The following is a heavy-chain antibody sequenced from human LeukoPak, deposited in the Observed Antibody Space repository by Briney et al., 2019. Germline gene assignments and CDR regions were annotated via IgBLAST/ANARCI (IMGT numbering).Heavy chain of an antibody. J-gene: IGHJ4*02. CDR2: FDPKDGET. D-gene: IGHD6-19*01. V-gene: IGHV1-24*01. CDR3: ATLVYSSGNVFDY. Sequence: ASVKVSCKVSGYTLTELSMHWVRQAPGKGLEWMGGFDPKDGETIYAQKFQGRVTMTEDTSTDTAYMELSSLRSEDTAVYYCATLVYSSGNVFDYWGQGTLVTVSS. CDR1: GYTLTELS.